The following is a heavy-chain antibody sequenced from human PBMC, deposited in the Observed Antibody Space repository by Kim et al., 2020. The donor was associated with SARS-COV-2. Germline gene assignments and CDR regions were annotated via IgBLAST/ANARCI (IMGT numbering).Heavy chain of an antibody. V-gene: IGHV4-59*01. CDR1: GGSISSYY. D-gene: IGHD6-13*01. Sequence: SETLSLTCTVSGGSISSYYWSWIRQPPGKGLEWIGYIYYSGSTNYNPSLKSRVTISVDTSKNQFSLKLSSVTAADTAVYYCARAYDGYSSSWYYFDYWGQGTLVTVSS. CDR3: ARAYDGYSSSWYYFDY. J-gene: IGHJ4*02. CDR2: IYYSGST.